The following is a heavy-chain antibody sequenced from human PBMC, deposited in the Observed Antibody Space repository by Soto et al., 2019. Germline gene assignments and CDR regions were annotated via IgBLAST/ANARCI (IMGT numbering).Heavy chain of an antibody. CDR2: IRGSGGST. CDR3: AKDGGGFSGYDPFDY. CDR1: GFNFNYYA. Sequence: EVQLLESGGGLVQPGGSLRLSCAASGFNFNYYAMSWVRQAPGKGLEWVSAIRGSGGSTYSADSVKGRFTISKDTSKNTLYLQMNNLRAEDTGVYYCAKDGGGFSGYDPFDYWGQRTLVTVSS. J-gene: IGHJ4*02. V-gene: IGHV3-23*01. D-gene: IGHD5-12*01.